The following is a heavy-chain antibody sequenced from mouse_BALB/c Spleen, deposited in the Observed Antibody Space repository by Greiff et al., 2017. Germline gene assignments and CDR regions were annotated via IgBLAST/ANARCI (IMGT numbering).Heavy chain of an antibody. CDR2: IRSKSNNYAT. J-gene: IGHJ3*01. Sequence: DAGGGLVQPKGSLKLSCAASGFTFNTYAMNWVRQAPGKGLEWVARIRSKSNNYATYYADSVKDRFTISRDDSQSMLYLQMNNLKTEDTAMYYCVRQDSSGYVPWFAYWGQGTLVTVSA. D-gene: IGHD3-2*01. CDR3: VRQDSSGYVPWFAY. V-gene: IGHV10-1*02. CDR1: GFTFNTYA.